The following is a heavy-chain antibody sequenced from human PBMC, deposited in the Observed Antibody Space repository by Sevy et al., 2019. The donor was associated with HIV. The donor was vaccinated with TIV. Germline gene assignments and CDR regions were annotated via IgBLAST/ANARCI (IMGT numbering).Heavy chain of an antibody. CDR3: ARDGELLALDI. CDR1: GYTFTSYY. V-gene: IGHV1-46*01. Sequence: ASVKVYCKASGYTFTSYYMHWVRQAPGQGLEWMGIINPSGGSTSYAQKFQGRVTMTRDTSTSTVYMELSSLRSEDTAVYYCARDGELLALDIWGQGTMVTVSS. D-gene: IGHD3-10*01. CDR2: INPSGGST. J-gene: IGHJ3*02.